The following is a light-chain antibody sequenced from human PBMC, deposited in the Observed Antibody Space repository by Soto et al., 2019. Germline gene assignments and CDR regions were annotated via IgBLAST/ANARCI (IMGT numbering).Light chain of an antibody. CDR1: QSVSSY. CDR3: QHRYNWLIA. J-gene: IGKJ5*01. CDR2: DVS. V-gene: IGKV3-11*01. Sequence: EIVLTQSPAPLSLSPGERATLSCRASQSVSSYLAWYQQKPGQAPRLLIYDVSNRATGIPARFSGSGSGTDFTLTISSLEPEDVAVYYCQHRYNWLIAFGQGTRLEIK.